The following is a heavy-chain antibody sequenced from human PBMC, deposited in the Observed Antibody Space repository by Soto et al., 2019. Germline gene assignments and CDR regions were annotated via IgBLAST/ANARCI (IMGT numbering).Heavy chain of an antibody. V-gene: IGHV3-21*06. J-gene: IGHJ4*02. CDR3: ARESEDLTSNFDY. CDR1: LFTFTMSS. Sequence: VSLRLSWSASLFTFTMSSMNWVRQAPGKGLEWVSSISSTTNYIYYGDSMKGRFTISRDNAKNSLYLEMNSLRAEDTAVYYCARESEDLTSNFDYWGQGTLVTVSS. CDR2: ISSTTNYI.